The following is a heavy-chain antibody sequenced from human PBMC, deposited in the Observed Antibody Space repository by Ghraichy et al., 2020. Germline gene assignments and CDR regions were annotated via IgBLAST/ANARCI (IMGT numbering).Heavy chain of an antibody. V-gene: IGHV3-23*01. Sequence: LSLTCAASGFAFRSYDMNWVRQAPGKGLEWVSGLSSSGLRSYYADSVKGRFTISRDNSKNTLYLQMNSLRVEDTAVYYCARGAYTARFYYYGLDVWGPGTSVTVSS. CDR2: LSSSGLRS. CDR3: ARGAYTARFYYYGLDV. J-gene: IGHJ6*02. CDR1: GFAFRSYD. D-gene: IGHD4-11*01.